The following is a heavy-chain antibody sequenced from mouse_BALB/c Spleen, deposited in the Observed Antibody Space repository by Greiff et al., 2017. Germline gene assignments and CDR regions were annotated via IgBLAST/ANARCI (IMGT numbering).Heavy chain of an antibody. CDR2: IDPANGNT. J-gene: IGHJ4*01. D-gene: IGHD1-1*01. CDR3: ARSGLRSAMDY. CDR1: GFNIKDTY. V-gene: IGHV14-3*02. Sequence: EVKLMESGAELVKPGASVKLSCTASGFNIKDTYMHWVKQRPEQGLEWIGRIDPANGNTKYDPKFQGKATITADTSSNTAYLQLSSLTSEDTAVYYCARSGLRSAMDYWGQGTSVTVSS.